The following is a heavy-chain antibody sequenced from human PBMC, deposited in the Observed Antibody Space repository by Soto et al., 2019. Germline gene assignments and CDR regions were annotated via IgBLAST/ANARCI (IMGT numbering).Heavy chain of an antibody. CDR1: GGSISSGDYY. Sequence: QVQLQESGPGLVKPSQTLSLTCTVSGGSISSGDYYWSWIRQPPGKGLEWIGYIDYSGSTYYNPSLRIRLTISVDTSKNQFSLKLSSVTAADTAVYYCARGGRTIFGRYFDYWGQGTLVTVSS. D-gene: IGHD3-3*01. CDR2: IDYSGST. V-gene: IGHV4-30-4*01. CDR3: ARGGRTIFGRYFDY. J-gene: IGHJ4*02.